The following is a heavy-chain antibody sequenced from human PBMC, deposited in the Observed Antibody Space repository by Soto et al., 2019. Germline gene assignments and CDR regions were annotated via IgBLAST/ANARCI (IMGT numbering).Heavy chain of an antibody. J-gene: IGHJ4*02. CDR1: GCSISSSNW. Sequence: QVQLQESGPGLVKPSDTLSLTCAVSGCSISSSNWWGWSRQPPGKGLEWIGYIYYSGTTYYNTSLKSRVTMSVDTSKNQVSLKLTSVTAVDTAVYYCARREIQGPIDYWGQGTLFTVSS. CDR3: ARREIQGPIDY. V-gene: IGHV4-28*01. CDR2: IYYSGTT. D-gene: IGHD1-26*01.